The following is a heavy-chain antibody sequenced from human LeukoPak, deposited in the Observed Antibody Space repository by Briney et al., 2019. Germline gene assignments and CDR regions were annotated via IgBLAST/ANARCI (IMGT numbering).Heavy chain of an antibody. J-gene: IGHJ4*02. D-gene: IGHD6-6*01. V-gene: IGHV4-34*01. CDR2: INHSGST. CDR3: AREGRRPYSSSSNY. Sequence: GSLRLSCAASGFTFSSYAMSWVRQPPGKGLEWIGEINHSGSTNYNPSLKSRVTISVDTSKNQSSLKLSSVTAADTAVYYCAREGRRPYSSSSNYWGQGTLVTVSS. CDR1: GFTFSSYA.